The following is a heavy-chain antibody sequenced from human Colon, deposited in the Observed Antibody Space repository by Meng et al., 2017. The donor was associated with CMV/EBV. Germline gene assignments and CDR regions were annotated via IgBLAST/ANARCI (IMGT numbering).Heavy chain of an antibody. Sequence: ASVKVSCKASGYTFTDYYMHWVRQAPGQGLEWMGWISAYNGHTDYAQKFQDRLTMSTDRSTTTAYMELRSLRSDDTAVYFCARVEYDSRSTYWGQGTLVTVSS. CDR2: ISAYNGHT. CDR1: GYTFTDYY. D-gene: IGHD3-22*01. CDR3: ARVEYDSRSTY. V-gene: IGHV1-18*01. J-gene: IGHJ4*01.